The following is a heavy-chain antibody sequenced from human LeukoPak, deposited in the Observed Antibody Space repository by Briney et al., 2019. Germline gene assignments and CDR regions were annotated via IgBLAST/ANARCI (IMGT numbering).Heavy chain of an antibody. Sequence: GGSLRLSCAASGFTFSSYWMNWVRQAPGKGLEWVANIKQDGSVKNYVDSVKVRFTISRDNAKNSLFLQMNSLRAEDTAVYYCARDPSGSPVFDPWGQGTLVTVSS. CDR1: GFTFSSYW. D-gene: IGHD3-10*01. V-gene: IGHV3-7*01. CDR3: ARDPSGSPVFDP. CDR2: IKQDGSVK. J-gene: IGHJ5*02.